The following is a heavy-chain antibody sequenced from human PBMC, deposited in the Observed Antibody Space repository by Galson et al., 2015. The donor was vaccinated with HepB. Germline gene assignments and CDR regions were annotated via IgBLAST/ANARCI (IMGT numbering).Heavy chain of an antibody. CDR2: ITGSADST. D-gene: IGHD4-17*01. CDR1: GFSFSNYA. Sequence: SLRLSCAASGFSFSNYAMNWVRQAPGKALEWVSSITGSADSTYYAGSVKGRFTVSRDNSKNTLYLQMSSLRADDTAVYYCAKVTTTSFPRAFDVWGQGTMVTVSP. J-gene: IGHJ3*01. V-gene: IGHV3-23*01. CDR3: AKVTTTSFPRAFDV.